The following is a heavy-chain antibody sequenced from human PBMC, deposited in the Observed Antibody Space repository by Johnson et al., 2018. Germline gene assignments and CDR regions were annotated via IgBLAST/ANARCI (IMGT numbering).Heavy chain of an antibody. V-gene: IGHV3-74*01. D-gene: IGHD2/OR15-2a*01. CDR1: GFTFSSYW. CDR3: ARKNWPDAFDI. J-gene: IGHJ3*02. CDR2: VTSDGSST. Sequence: VQLQESGGGLVQPGGSLRLSCAASGFTFSSYWMHWVRQAPGKGLVWVSRVTSDGSSTNYADSVKGRFTISRDNAKNTLTLQMNMVRAEDTALYYCARKNWPDAFDIWGQGTVVTVAS.